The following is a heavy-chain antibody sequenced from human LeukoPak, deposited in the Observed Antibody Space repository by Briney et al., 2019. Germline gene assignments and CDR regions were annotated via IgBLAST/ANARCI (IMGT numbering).Heavy chain of an antibody. V-gene: IGHV4-30-4*01. CDR3: ARDRTRYDRLGYYCYFDY. CDR1: GDSISGDYY. D-gene: IGHD3-3*01. CDR2: VHHSGNT. J-gene: IGHJ4*01. Sequence: PSETLSLTCTVSGDSISGDYYWSWVRQSPEKGLEWIGYVHHSGNTYYNPSLKSRLTISVDTSKNQFSLRLASVTAADTAVYFCARDRTRYDRLGYYCYFDYWGQGTLVTVSS.